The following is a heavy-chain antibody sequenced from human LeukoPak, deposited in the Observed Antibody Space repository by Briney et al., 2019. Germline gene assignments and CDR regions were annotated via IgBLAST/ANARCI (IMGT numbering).Heavy chain of an antibody. J-gene: IGHJ6*03. CDR3: ARDERITIFGVVSDLYYYYYMDV. D-gene: IGHD3-3*01. CDR1: GYTFTDYY. V-gene: IGHV1-18*04. CDR2: ISDYNGNT. Sequence: ASVKVSCKASGYTFTDYYMHWVRQAPGQGLEWMGWISDYNGNTNYAQKLQGRVTMTTDTSTSTAYMELKSLRSDDTAVYYCARDERITIFGVVSDLYYYYYMDVWGKGTTVTVSS.